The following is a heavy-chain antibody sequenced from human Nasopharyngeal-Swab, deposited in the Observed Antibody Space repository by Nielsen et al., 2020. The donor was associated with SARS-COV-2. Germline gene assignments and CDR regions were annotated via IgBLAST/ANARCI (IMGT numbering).Heavy chain of an antibody. CDR3: ARDSGGIVVVPAAPWHYMDV. D-gene: IGHD2-2*01. Sequence: SVKVSCKASGGTFSSYAISWVRQAPGQGLEWMGGIIPIFCTANYAQKFQGRVTITADESTSTAYMELSSLRSEDTAVYYCARDSGGIVVVPAAPWHYMDVWGKGTTVTVSS. V-gene: IGHV1-69*13. CDR1: GGTFSSYA. J-gene: IGHJ6*03. CDR2: IIPIFCTA.